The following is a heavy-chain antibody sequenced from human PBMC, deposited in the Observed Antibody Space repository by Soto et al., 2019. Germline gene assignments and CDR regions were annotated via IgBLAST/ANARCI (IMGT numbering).Heavy chain of an antibody. CDR2: IYYSGST. CDR1: GGSISSYY. J-gene: IGHJ6*03. V-gene: IGHV4-59*08. CDR3: ARRLRFWSGFYYYYYMDV. D-gene: IGHD3-3*01. Sequence: QVQLQESGPGLVKPSETLSLTCTVSGGSISSYYWSWIRQPPGKGLEWIGYIYYSGSTNYNPSLKSRVTTSVNPSKNQFPPKLSSGTAADTAVYYCARRLRFWSGFYYYYYMDVWGKGTTVTVSS.